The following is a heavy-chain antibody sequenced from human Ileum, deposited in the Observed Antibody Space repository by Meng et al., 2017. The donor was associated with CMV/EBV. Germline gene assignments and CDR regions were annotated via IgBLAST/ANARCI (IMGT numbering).Heavy chain of an antibody. CDR1: GFTSHDHG. CDR3: VGDINPGGAKR. CDR2: IIWSSGMT. V-gene: IGHV3-9*02. D-gene: IGHD1-14*01. Sequence: GGSLRPSCAVSGFTSHDHGLHWVRQAPGKGLEWVSGIIWSSGMTGYADSVKGRFTLSRDNGENSLYLEMDSLRVGDTAVYYCVGDINPGGAKRWGQGTLVTVSS. J-gene: IGHJ4*02.